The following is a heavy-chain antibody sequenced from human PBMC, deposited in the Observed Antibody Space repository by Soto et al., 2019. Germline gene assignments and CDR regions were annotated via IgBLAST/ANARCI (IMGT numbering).Heavy chain of an antibody. CDR2: IIPIFGTA. J-gene: IGHJ4*02. CDR3: ARVEAAAGTWFDY. D-gene: IGHD6-13*01. V-gene: IGHV1-69*13. CDR1: GGTFSSYA. Sequence: SVKVSCKASGGTFSSYAISWVRQAPGQGLEWMGGIIPIFGTANYAQKFQGRVTITADESTSTAYMELSSLRSEDTAVYYCARVEAAAGTWFDYWGQGTLVTVSS.